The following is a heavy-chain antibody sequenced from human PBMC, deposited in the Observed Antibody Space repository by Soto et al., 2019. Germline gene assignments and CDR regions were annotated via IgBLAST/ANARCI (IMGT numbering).Heavy chain of an antibody. Sequence: QVQLMQSGTEVKKPGASVKVSCKASGYTFANYGISWVRQAPGQGLEWMGWISGNNGATNYAPKIQGRVTMTIDTSTDTSYMDLRSLRSDDTAVYFCARDLKYFRINGHWFDSWGQGTLVTVSS. J-gene: IGHJ5*01. CDR3: ARDLKYFRINGHWFDS. V-gene: IGHV1-18*04. CDR1: GYTFANYG. D-gene: IGHD2-2*01. CDR2: ISGNNGAT.